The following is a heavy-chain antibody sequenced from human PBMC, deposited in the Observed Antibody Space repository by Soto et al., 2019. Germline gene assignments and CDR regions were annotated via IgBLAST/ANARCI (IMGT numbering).Heavy chain of an antibody. Sequence: SEPKSPPSTVFGRYIRNYYWSWIRQQQRKGLEWIGYIYYSGSTNYNPSLKSRVTISVDTSKNQFSLKLSSVTAADTAVYYCARLQIAAAGTSRWFDPWGQGTLVTVSS. CDR2: IYYSGST. V-gene: IGHV4-59*01. J-gene: IGHJ5*02. CDR3: ARLQIAAAGTSRWFDP. CDR1: GRYIRNYY. D-gene: IGHD6-13*01.